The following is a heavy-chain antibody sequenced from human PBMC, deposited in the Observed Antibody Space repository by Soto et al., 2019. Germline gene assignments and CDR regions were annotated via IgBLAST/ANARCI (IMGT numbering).Heavy chain of an antibody. D-gene: IGHD2-15*01. J-gene: IGHJ4*02. CDR3: AIVRVGYCSGGSCFGFDY. CDR1: GYTFTGYY. V-gene: IGHV1-2*02. Sequence: QVQLVQSGAEVKKPGASVKVSCKASGYTFTGYYMHWVRQAPGQGLEWMGWINPNSGGTNYAQKFQGRVTMTRDTSISTAYMELSRLRSDDTAVYYCAIVRVGYCSGGSCFGFDYGGQGTLVTVSS. CDR2: INPNSGGT.